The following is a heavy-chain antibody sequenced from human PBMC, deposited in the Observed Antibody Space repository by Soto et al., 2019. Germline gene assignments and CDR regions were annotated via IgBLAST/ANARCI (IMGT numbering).Heavy chain of an antibody. J-gene: IGHJ4*02. V-gene: IGHV3-21*01. Sequence: EVQLVESGGGLVKPGGSLRLSCAASGFTFSSYSMNWVRQAPGKGLEWVSSISSSSSYIYYADSVTGRFTISRDNAKNSLYLQMNSLRAEDTAVYYCARGRYSSSWRTGVGYWGQGTLVTVSS. D-gene: IGHD6-13*01. CDR3: ARGRYSSSWRTGVGY. CDR2: ISSSSSYI. CDR1: GFTFSSYS.